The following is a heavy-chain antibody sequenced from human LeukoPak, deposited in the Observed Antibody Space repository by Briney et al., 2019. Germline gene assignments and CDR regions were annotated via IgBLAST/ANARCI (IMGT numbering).Heavy chain of an antibody. J-gene: IGHJ4*02. CDR1: RFLFTNFA. V-gene: IGHV3-23*01. CDR3: AKVNWVSKVDAVW. CDR2: IRGGGET. D-gene: IGHD3-16*01. Sequence: PGGSLRLSCAASRFLFTNFAMSWVRQAPTRAPEWVSRIRGGGETFYGDSVKGRFALSRDDSKNTVYLQLNNLRVDDSAIYYCAKVNWVSKVDAVWWGQGTQVTVSS.